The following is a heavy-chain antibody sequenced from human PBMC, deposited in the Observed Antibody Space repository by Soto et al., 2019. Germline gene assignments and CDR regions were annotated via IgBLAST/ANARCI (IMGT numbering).Heavy chain of an antibody. J-gene: IGHJ3*02. Sequence: SVKVSCKASGGTFSSYAISWVRQAPGQGLEWMGGIIPIFGTANYAQKFQGRVTITADESTSTAYMELSSLRSEDTAVYYCARGGPMVRGVIAAFDIWGQGTTVTVSS. CDR1: GGTFSSYA. CDR2: IIPIFGTA. V-gene: IGHV1-69*13. D-gene: IGHD3-10*01. CDR3: ARGGPMVRGVIAAFDI.